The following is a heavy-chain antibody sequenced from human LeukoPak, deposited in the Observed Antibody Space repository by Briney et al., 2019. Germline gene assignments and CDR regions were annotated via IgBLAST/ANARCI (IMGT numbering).Heavy chain of an antibody. V-gene: IGHV4-4*02. Sequence: SETLSLTCAVSGGSISSSNWWSWVRQPPGKGLEWIGEIYHSGSTNYNPSLKSRVTISVDTSKNQFSLKLSSVTAADTAVYYCARDLGYYDFWSGYYRSYWYFDLWGRGTLVTVSS. CDR3: ARDLGYYDFWSGYYRSYWYFDL. CDR2: IYHSGST. CDR1: GGSISSSNW. J-gene: IGHJ2*01. D-gene: IGHD3-3*01.